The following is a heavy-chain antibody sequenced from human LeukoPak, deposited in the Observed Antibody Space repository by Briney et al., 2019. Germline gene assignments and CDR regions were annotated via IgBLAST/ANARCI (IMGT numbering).Heavy chain of an antibody. V-gene: IGHV1-69*04. J-gene: IGHJ4*02. CDR1: GGTFSSYA. CDR2: IIPILGIA. CDR3: ASSGSYYEDYFDY. Sequence: SVKVSCKASGGTFSSYAISWVRQAPGQGLEWMGRIIPILGIANYAQKFQGRVTITADKSTSTAYMELSSLRSEDTAVYYCASSGSYYEDYFDYWGQGTLVTVSS. D-gene: IGHD1-26*01.